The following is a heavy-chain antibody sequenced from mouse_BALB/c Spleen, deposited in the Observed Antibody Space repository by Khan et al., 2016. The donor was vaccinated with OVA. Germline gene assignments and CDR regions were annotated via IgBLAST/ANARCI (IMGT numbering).Heavy chain of an antibody. Sequence: QVQLKESGPGLVAPSQSLSITCTVSGFSLTSYGVHWVRQPPGQDLEWLGVIWTGGSTNYNSALRSRLTINKDNSKSQVFLKMNNLQTDDTAKYCCARDLGISHWYFDVWGAGTTVTVSS. CDR2: IWTGGST. CDR1: GFSLTSYG. CDR3: ARDLGISHWYFDV. D-gene: IGHD1-1*01. J-gene: IGHJ1*01. V-gene: IGHV2-9*02.